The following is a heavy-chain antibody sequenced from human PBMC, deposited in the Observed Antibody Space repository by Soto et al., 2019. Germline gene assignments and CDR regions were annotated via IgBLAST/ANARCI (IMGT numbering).Heavy chain of an antibody. CDR2: ISGSGGTT. D-gene: IGHD6-19*01. J-gene: IGHJ4*02. CDR1: GFTFSTYA. V-gene: IGHV3-23*01. CDR3: AKGRADGGGWSYFDY. Sequence: EVQLLESGGGLVQPGGSLRLSCAASGFTFSTYAMTWVRQSPEKGLEWVAAISGSGGTTNYADSVKGRFTISRDNSKSTLYLQMNSLRAEDTAVYYCAKGRADGGGWSYFDYWALGTLVSVSS.